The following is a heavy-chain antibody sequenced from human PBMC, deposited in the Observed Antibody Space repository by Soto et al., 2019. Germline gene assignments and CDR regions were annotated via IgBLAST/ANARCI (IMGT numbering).Heavy chain of an antibody. D-gene: IGHD6-19*01. J-gene: IGHJ5*02. V-gene: IGHV3-33*01. Sequence: GGSLRLSCAASGFTFSSYGMHWVRQAPGKGLEWVAVIWYDGSNKYYADSVKGRFTISRDNSKNTLYLQMNSLRAEDTAVYYCARGSYSSGWYGWFDPWGQGTLVTVSS. CDR3: ARGSYSSGWYGWFDP. CDR2: IWYDGSNK. CDR1: GFTFSSYG.